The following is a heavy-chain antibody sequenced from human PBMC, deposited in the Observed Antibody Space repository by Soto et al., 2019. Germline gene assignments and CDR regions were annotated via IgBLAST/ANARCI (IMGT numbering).Heavy chain of an antibody. CDR2: INHSGST. Sequence: QVQLQQWGAGLLKPSETLSLTCAVYGGSFSGYYWSWIRQPPGKGLEWIGEINHSGSTNYNPSLKSRVTISVDTSKNQFSLKLSSVTAADTAVYYCAREFSDYGGNGRCFDYWGQGTLVTVSS. D-gene: IGHD4-17*01. V-gene: IGHV4-34*01. J-gene: IGHJ4*02. CDR1: GGSFSGYY. CDR3: AREFSDYGGNGRCFDY.